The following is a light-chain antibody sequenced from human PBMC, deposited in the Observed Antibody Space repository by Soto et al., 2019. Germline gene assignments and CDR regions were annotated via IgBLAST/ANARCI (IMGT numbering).Light chain of an antibody. V-gene: IGKV4-1*01. Sequence: DIVMTQSPDSLAVSLGERATINCKSSQSVLYSSNNKNYLALYLQKPGQPPKLLIYWASTRQSGVPDRFSGSGSGTDFTLTISSVQSEDVAVYYCQQYYTTPFTFGPGTKVDIK. CDR3: QQYYTTPFT. CDR2: WAS. J-gene: IGKJ3*01. CDR1: QSVLYSSNNKNY.